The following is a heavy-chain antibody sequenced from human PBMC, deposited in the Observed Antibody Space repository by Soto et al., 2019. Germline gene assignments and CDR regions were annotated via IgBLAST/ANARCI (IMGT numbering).Heavy chain of an antibody. CDR3: ARDEVSGAPASYYDYIWGSYRYPEYYYYMDV. J-gene: IGHJ6*03. CDR1: GFTFSSYW. Sequence: EVQLVESGGGLVQPGGSLRLSCAASGFTFSSYWMSWVRQAPGKGLEWVANIKQDGSEKYYVDSVKGRFTISRDNAKNSLYLQMNSLRAEDTAVYYCARDEVSGAPASYYDYIWGSYRYPEYYYYMDVWGKGTTVTVSS. V-gene: IGHV3-7*01. D-gene: IGHD3-16*02. CDR2: IKQDGSEK.